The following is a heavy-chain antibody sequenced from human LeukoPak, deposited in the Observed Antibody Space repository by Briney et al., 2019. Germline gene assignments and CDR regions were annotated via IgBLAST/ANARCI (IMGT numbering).Heavy chain of an antibody. CDR1: GFTFSSYA. V-gene: IGHV3-30*04. D-gene: IGHD2-15*01. J-gene: IGHJ4*02. Sequence: GGSLRLSCAASGFTFSSYAMHWVCQAPGKGLEWVAVISYDGSNKYYADSVKGRFTISRDNSKNTLYLQMNSLRAEDTAVYYCARGVGVAVVAATDYWGQGTLVAVSS. CDR3: ARGVGVAVVAATDY. CDR2: ISYDGSNK.